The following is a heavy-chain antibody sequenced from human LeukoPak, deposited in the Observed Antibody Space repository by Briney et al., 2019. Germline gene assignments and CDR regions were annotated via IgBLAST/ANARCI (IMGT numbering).Heavy chain of an antibody. J-gene: IGHJ4*02. D-gene: IGHD6-19*01. CDR3: AREVAGTFDY. Sequence: QPGRSLRLSCAASGFTFSSYAMHWVRQALGKGLEWVAVISYDGSNEYYADSVKGRFTISRDNSKNTLYLQMNSLRAEDTAVYYCAREVAGTFDYWGQGTLVTVSS. CDR2: ISYDGSNE. V-gene: IGHV3-30*04. CDR1: GFTFSSYA.